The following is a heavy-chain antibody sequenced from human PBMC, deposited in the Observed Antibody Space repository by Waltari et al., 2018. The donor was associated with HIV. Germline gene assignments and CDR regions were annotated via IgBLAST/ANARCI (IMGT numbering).Heavy chain of an antibody. D-gene: IGHD1-26*01. J-gene: IGHJ4*02. CDR3: ARDNGGATDY. Sequence: EVRLVESGGGLVQPGGSLRLSCAASGFTFSSYAMLWVRQAPGKGLEYVSGVSNNGGSTYYANSVKGRFTISRDNSKNTLYLQMGSLRPEDMAVYYCARDNGGATDYWGQGTLVTVSS. V-gene: IGHV3-64*01. CDR2: VSNNGGST. CDR1: GFTFSSYA.